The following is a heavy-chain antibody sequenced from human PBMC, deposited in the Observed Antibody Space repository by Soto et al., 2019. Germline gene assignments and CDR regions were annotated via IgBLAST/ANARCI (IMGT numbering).Heavy chain of an antibody. CDR2: ISYDGSNK. CDR1: GFTFSSYG. V-gene: IGHV3-30*03. CDR3: ASLVAGYSYGHFDY. D-gene: IGHD5-18*01. J-gene: IGHJ4*02. Sequence: GGSLRLSCAASGFTFSSYGMHWVRQAPGKGLEWVAVISYDGSNKYYADSVKGRFTISRDNSKNTLYLQMNSLRAEDTAVYYCASLVAGYSYGHFDYWGQGTLVTVSS.